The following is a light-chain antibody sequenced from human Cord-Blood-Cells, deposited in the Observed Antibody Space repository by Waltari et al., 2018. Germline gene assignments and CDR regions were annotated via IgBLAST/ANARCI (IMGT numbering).Light chain of an antibody. Sequence: DTVMTQSPFSLAVSLGARATLTRKSTQSVFYSSNNKNYLAWYPQKPGQPPKLLIYWASTREPGVPDGFSGSGSGTDFTLTISSLQAEDVAVYYCQQYDSTPRTFGQATKVEIK. CDR3: QQYDSTPRT. CDR1: QSVFYSSNNKNY. CDR2: WAS. J-gene: IGKJ1*01. V-gene: IGKV4-1*01.